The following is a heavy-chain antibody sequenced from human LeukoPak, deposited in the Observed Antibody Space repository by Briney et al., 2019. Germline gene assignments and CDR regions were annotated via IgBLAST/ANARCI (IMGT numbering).Heavy chain of an antibody. J-gene: IGHJ4*02. CDR3: ARDGLRLGGLSLSFDY. CDR1: GYTFTDYY. D-gene: IGHD3-16*02. CDR2: INPNSGGT. Sequence: ASVEVSCKASGYTFTDYYMHWVRQAPGQGLEWMGWINPNSGGTNYAQKFQGRVTMTRDTSTSTVFMELSSLRSEDTAMYYCARDGLRLGGLSLSFDYWGQGTLVTVSS. V-gene: IGHV1-2*02.